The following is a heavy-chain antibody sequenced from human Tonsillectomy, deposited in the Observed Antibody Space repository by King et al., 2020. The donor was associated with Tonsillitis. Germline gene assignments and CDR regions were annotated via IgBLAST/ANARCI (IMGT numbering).Heavy chain of an antibody. CDR2: IDYSGST. V-gene: IGHV4-39*01. CDR1: GDSISSSSYY. D-gene: IGHD1-26*01. J-gene: IGHJ4*02. CDR3: ARLLRTGTYRGFFDY. Sequence: QLQESGPGLVKPSETLSLTCTVSGDSISSSSYYWGWIRQPPGKGLGWIGNIDYSGSTSCNPSIKSPVTISVDTSKNRFSLKRSSVTAADTAVYYCARLLRTGTYRGFFDYWGQGTLVTVSS.